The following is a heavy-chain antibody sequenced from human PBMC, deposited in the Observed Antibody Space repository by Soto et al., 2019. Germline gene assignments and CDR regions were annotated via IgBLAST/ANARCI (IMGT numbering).Heavy chain of an antibody. CDR1: GYTLIMYY. V-gene: IGHV1-8*01. CDR2: INPNSGNT. D-gene: IGHD3-16*01. J-gene: IGHJ6*02. CDR3: ARERSYGMDV. Sequence: ASVKVSCKASGYTLIMYYIHWMRQAPGQGLEWMGIINPNSGNTAYAQKFQGRVTMTRNTSISTAYMELSSLRSEDTAVYYCARERSYGMDVWGQGTTVTVS.